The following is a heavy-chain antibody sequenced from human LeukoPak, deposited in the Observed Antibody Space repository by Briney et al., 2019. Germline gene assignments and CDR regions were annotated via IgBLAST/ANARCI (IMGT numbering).Heavy chain of an antibody. Sequence: GGSLRLSCAASGFTFSNYSMNWVRQAPGKGLEWVSFISSSSSTIYYADSVKGRFTISRDNAKNSLYLQMNSLRDEDTAVYYCARGRGVYDSSGYYYYWGQGTLVTVSS. V-gene: IGHV3-48*02. D-gene: IGHD3-22*01. CDR3: ARGRGVYDSSGYYYY. CDR2: ISSSSSTI. CDR1: GFTFSNYS. J-gene: IGHJ4*02.